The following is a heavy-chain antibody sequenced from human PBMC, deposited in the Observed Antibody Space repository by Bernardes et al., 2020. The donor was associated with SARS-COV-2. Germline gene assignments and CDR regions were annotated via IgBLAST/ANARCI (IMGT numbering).Heavy chain of an antibody. D-gene: IGHD3-22*01. J-gene: IGHJ6*02. CDR1: GYPFTGYY. CDR3: ALPPTNYDRYAMDV. Sequence: ASVKVSCKASGYPFTGYYIHWVRQAPGQGLEWMGWINPNSGGTTYAQKFQGRVTMTRDTSINTAYMELSRLRSDDTAMFYCALPPTNYDRYAMDVRGQGTTVTVSS. V-gene: IGHV1-2*02. CDR2: INPNSGGT.